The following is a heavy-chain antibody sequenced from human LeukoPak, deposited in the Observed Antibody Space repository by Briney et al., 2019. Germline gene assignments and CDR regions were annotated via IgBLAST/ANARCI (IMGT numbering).Heavy chain of an antibody. J-gene: IGHJ4*02. D-gene: IGHD3-10*01. CDR3: ARGAPLLWFGELLPPAYDY. CDR1: GGSISSGGYY. Sequence: SETLSLTCTVSGGSISSGGYYWSWIRQHPGKGLEWIGYIYYSESSYYNPSLKSRVTISVDTSKNQFSLKLSSVTAADTAVYYCARGAPLLWFGELLPPAYDYWGQGTLVTVSS. CDR2: IYYSESS. V-gene: IGHV4-31*03.